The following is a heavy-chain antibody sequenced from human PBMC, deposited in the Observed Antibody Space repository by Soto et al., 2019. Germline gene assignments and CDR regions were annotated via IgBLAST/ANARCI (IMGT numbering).Heavy chain of an antibody. CDR3: ARSIAAAGTYFDY. CDR1: GFTFSSYA. J-gene: IGHJ4*02. D-gene: IGHD6-13*01. CDR2: ISYDGSNK. V-gene: IGHV3-30-3*01. Sequence: QVQLVESGGGVVQPGRSLRLSCAASGFTFSSYAMHWVRQAPGKGLEWVAVISYDGSNKYYADSVKGRFTISRDNSKNTLYLQMNSLRAEDTAVYYCARSIAAAGTYFDYWGQGTLVTVSS.